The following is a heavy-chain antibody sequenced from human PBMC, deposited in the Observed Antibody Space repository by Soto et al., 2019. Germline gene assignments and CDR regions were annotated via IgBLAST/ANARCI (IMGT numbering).Heavy chain of an antibody. V-gene: IGHV3-7*03. CDR3: ARFGPGQDGMDV. CDR1: GFTFSSYW. Sequence: GGSLRLSCAASGFTFSSYWVSWVRQAPGKGLEWVANIKQDGSEKYYVDSVEGRFTISRDNAKNSLYLQMNSLRAEDTAVYYCARFGPGQDGMDVWGQGTTVTVSS. CDR2: IKQDGSEK. J-gene: IGHJ6*02. D-gene: IGHD3-16*01.